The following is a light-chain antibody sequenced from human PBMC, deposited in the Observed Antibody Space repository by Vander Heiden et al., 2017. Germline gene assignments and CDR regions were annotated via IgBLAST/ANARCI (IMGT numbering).Light chain of an antibody. V-gene: IGKV1-39*01. CDR2: AAS. Sequence: DIQMTQSPSSLSASVGDRVNITCRASQTISSYLNWFQQKPGEAPSLLIYAASSLQSGVPSRFSGSGSGTDFTLTITNLQPEDFATYYCQQGHSFPFTFGPGTKVD. CDR3: QQGHSFPFT. J-gene: IGKJ3*01. CDR1: QTISSY.